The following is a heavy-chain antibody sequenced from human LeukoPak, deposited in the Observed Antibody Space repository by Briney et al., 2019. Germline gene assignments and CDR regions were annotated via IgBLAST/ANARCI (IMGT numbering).Heavy chain of an antibody. J-gene: IGHJ4*02. CDR1: GGSFSGYY. CDR3: ARGSATVTTMSVKSLGY. V-gene: IGHV4-34*01. CDR2: INHSGST. D-gene: IGHD4-17*01. Sequence: PSETLSLTCAVYGGSFSGYYWSWIRQPPGKGLEWIGEINHSGSTNYNPSLKSRVTISVDTSKNQFSLKLSSVTAADTAVYYCARGSATVTTMSVKSLGYWGQGTLVTVSS.